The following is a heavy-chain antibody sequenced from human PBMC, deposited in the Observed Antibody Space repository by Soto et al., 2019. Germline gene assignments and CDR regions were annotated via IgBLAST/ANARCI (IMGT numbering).Heavy chain of an antibody. CDR1: GFTFSSYS. Sequence: EVQLVESGGGLVKPGGSLRLSCAASGFTFSSYSMKWVRQAPGKGLEWVSSISSSSSYIYYADSVKSRFTISRDNAKNSLYLQMNSPRAEDTAVYYCVWVTVGATTDSYYFDYWGQGTLVTVSS. CDR3: VWVTVGATTDSYYFDY. D-gene: IGHD1-26*01. CDR2: ISSSSSYI. J-gene: IGHJ4*02. V-gene: IGHV3-21*01.